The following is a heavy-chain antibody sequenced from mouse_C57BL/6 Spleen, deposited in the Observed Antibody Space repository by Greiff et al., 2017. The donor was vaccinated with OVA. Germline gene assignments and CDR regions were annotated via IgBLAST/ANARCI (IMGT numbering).Heavy chain of an antibody. CDR3: ARGGIYYGLAY. D-gene: IGHD2-1*01. V-gene: IGHV1-76*01. CDR2: IYPGSGNT. Sequence: VQLVESGAELVRPGASVKLSCKASGYTFTDYYINWVKQRPGQGLEWIARIYPGSGNTYYNEKFKGKATLTAEKSSSTAYMQLSSLTSEDSAVYFCARGGIYYGLAYWGQGTLVTVSA. CDR1: GYTFTDYY. J-gene: IGHJ3*01.